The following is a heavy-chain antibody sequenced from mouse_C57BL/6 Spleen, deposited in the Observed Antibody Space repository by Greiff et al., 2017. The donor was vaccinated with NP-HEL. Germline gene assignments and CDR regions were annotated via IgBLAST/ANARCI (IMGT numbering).Heavy chain of an antibody. D-gene: IGHD2-1*01. Sequence: VQLQQSGPELVKPGASVKISCKASGYSFTSYYIHWVKQRPGQGLEWIGWIYPGSGNTKYNEKFKGKATLTADTSSSTAYMQLSSLTSEDSAVYYCASSYGNFHWYFDVWGTGTTVTVSS. CDR2: IYPGSGNT. V-gene: IGHV1-66*01. J-gene: IGHJ1*03. CDR1: GYSFTSYY. CDR3: ASSYGNFHWYFDV.